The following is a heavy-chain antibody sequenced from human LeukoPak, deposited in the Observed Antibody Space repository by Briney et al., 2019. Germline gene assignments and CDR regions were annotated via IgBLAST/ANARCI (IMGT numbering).Heavy chain of an antibody. CDR2: IYYSGST. Sequence: PSETLSLTCTVSGGSISSSSYYWGWIRQPPGKGLEWIGSIYYSGSTYYNPSLKSRVTISVDTSKTQFSLKLSSVTAADTAVYYCARDSTGIVEATNDYWGQGTLVTVSS. CDR1: GGSISSSSYY. CDR3: ARDSTGIVEATNDY. J-gene: IGHJ4*02. D-gene: IGHD1-26*01. V-gene: IGHV4-39*07.